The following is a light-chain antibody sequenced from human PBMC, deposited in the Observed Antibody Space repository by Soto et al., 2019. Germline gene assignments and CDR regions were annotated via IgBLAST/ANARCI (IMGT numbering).Light chain of an antibody. V-gene: IGKV3-15*01. CDR1: QSVSSN. Sequence: EIVMTQSPATLSVSPGERATLSCMARQSVSSNLAWYQQKPGQAPRLLIYGASTRATGIPARFSGSGSGTEFTVTISSRQSEDFALYYWQQYNNWPQFGQGTKVEIK. CDR2: GAS. CDR3: QQYNNWPQ. J-gene: IGKJ1*01.